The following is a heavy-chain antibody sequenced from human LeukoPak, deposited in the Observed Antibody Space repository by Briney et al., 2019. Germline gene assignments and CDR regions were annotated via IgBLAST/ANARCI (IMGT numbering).Heavy chain of an antibody. J-gene: IGHJ3*02. V-gene: IGHV4-4*02. CDR1: GGSITQTNY. CDR3: ARDVLVTSSPDAFDI. Sequence: SETLSLTCGVSGGSITQTNYWTWVRQPPGKGLEWIGEVNLQGSTNYNPSLMGRVAISVDKSENHVSLQLTSVTAADTAVYYCARDVLVTSSPDAFDIWGQGTMVTVSS. CDR2: VNLQGST. D-gene: IGHD2-21*02.